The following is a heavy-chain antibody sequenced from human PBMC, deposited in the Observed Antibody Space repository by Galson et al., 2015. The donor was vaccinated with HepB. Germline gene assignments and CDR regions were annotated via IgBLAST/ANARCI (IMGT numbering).Heavy chain of an antibody. D-gene: IGHD3-22*01. V-gene: IGHV3-49*03. CDR1: GFTFGDYA. CDR3: TREYYDSSGYYFHYYFDY. J-gene: IGHJ4*02. CDR2: IRSKAYGGTT. Sequence: SLRLSCAASGFTFGDYAMSWFRQAPGKGLEWVGFIRSKAYGGTTEYAASVKGRFTISRDDSKSIAYLQMNSLKTEDTAVYYCTREYYDSSGYYFHYYFDYWGQGTLVTVSS.